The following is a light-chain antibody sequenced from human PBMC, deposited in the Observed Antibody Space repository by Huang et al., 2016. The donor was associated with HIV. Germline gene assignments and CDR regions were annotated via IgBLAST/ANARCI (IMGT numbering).Light chain of an antibody. V-gene: IGKV1-9*01. CDR2: DAS. CDR3: QQLRSYPLT. Sequence: IQLTQSPSSLSASIGDRVTITCRASQGISTSLAWYQQKPGKAPNLLIFDASSLRSGVPSRFSGSRSGTGFTLTISSLQPEDFATYCCQQLRSYPLTFGGGTKVEIK. J-gene: IGKJ4*01. CDR1: QGISTS.